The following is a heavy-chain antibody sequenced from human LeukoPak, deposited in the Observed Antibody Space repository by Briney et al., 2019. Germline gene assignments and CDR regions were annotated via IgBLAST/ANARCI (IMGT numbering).Heavy chain of an antibody. D-gene: IGHD4-17*01. CDR3: ARDPDYGDPGPFWDY. CDR2: INQDGSGR. Sequence: PGGSLRLSCVVSGFTFSTYWMSWVRQAPGKGLEWVANINQDGSGRYHVDSVKGRITISRDNAKNSLYLQMNSLRAEDTAVYYCARDPDYGDPGPFWDYWGQGTLVTVSS. CDR1: GFTFSTYW. J-gene: IGHJ4*02. V-gene: IGHV3-7*01.